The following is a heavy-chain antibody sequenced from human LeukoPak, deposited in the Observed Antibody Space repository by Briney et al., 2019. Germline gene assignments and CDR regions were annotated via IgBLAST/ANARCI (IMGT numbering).Heavy chain of an antibody. CDR3: ARDQALYFSYGDY. V-gene: IGHV3-33*01. Sequence: GRSLRLSCAASGFTFSNYGMHWVRQAPGKGLEWLAAIFYDGSNKYYADTVKGRFTTSRDNSKNTLYLQVNSLTAEDTAVYYCARDQALYFSYGDYWGQGTLVTVSS. CDR1: GFTFSNYG. J-gene: IGHJ4*02. CDR2: IFYDGSNK. D-gene: IGHD2/OR15-2a*01.